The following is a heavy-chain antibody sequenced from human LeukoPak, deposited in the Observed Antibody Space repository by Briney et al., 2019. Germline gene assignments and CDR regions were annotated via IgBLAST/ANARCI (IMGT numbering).Heavy chain of an antibody. V-gene: IGHV1-69*04. CDR1: GGTFSSYA. D-gene: IGHD6-13*01. CDR2: IIPILGMA. J-gene: IGHJ4*02. CDR3: ARVQQLGPPH. Sequence: ASVKVSCKASGGTFSSYAISWVRQAPGQGLEWMGRIIPILGMANYAQKFQGRVTITADISTSTAYMELSSLRSEDTAVYYCARVQQLGPPHWGQGTLVTVSS.